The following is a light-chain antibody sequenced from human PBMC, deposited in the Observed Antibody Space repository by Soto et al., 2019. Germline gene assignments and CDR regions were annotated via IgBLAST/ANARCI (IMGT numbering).Light chain of an antibody. CDR3: SSFTSSRTLV. V-gene: IGLV2-14*01. CDR1: SSDVGGYNY. Sequence: QSALTQPASVSGSPGQSITISCTGTSSDVGGYNYVSWYQHHPGKAPKLMIYEVTNRPSGVSNRFSGSKSGNTASLTISGLQAEDEADYYCSSFTSSRTLVFGGGTKVTVL. J-gene: IGLJ3*02. CDR2: EVT.